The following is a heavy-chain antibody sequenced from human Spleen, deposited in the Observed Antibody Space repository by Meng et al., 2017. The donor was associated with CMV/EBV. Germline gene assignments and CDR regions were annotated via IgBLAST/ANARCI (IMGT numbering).Heavy chain of an antibody. CDR3: ARDTEDYFDY. V-gene: IGHV4-39*07. Sequence: SETLSLTCTVSGGSISSSSYYWGWIRQPPGKGLEWIGSIYYSGSTYYNPSLKSRVTISVDTSKNQSSLKPSSVTAADTAVYYCARDTEDYFDYWGQGTLVTVSS. CDR1: GGSISSSSYY. CDR2: IYYSGST. J-gene: IGHJ4*02.